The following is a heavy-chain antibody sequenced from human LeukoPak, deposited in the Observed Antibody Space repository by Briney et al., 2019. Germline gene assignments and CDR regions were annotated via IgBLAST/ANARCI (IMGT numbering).Heavy chain of an antibody. V-gene: IGHV3-30*18. CDR2: ISYDGSNK. CDR3: AKDLVDY. Sequence: GGSLRLSCAASGFTFSSYGMHWVRQAPGKGLEWVAVISYDGSNKYYADSVKGRFTISRDNSKNTLYLQMNSLRAEDTAVYYCAKDLVDYWGQGTLVTVSS. J-gene: IGHJ4*02. CDR1: GFTFSSYG.